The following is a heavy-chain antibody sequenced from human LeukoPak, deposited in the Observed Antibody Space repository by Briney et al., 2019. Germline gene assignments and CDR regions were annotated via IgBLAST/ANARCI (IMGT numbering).Heavy chain of an antibody. V-gene: IGHV4-34*01. CDR2: INHSGST. CDR3: ERLVRGGLNSYVYYMDV. D-gene: IGHD2-21*01. Sequence: SETLSLTCTVAGGSISSYYWSWIRQPPGKGLEWIGEINHSGSTNYNPSLKSRVTIPVGTAKMQFSMKLSTVYVADTAVYYYERLVRGGLNSYVYYMDVWGKGTMVTVSS. J-gene: IGHJ6*03. CDR1: GGSISSYY.